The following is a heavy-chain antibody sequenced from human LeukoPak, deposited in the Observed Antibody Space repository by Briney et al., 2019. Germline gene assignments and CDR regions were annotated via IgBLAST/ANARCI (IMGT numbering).Heavy chain of an antibody. J-gene: IGHJ6*04. D-gene: IGHD3-10*01. CDR2: ISGSGGST. Sequence: GGSLRLSCAASGFTFSSYAMSWVRQAPGKGLGWVSAISGSGGSTYYADSVKGRFTISRDNSKNTLYLQMNSLRAEDTAVYYCAKGVRGVIYYYYGMDVWGKGTTVTVSS. CDR3: AKGVRGVIYYYYGMDV. CDR1: GFTFSSYA. V-gene: IGHV3-23*01.